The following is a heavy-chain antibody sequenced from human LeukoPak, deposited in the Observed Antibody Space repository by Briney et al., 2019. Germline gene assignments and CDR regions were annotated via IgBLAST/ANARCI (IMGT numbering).Heavy chain of an antibody. Sequence: PSETLSLTCTVSGGSIDSHYWSWIRQPPGKGLEWIGYIYYTGTGSTNYNSSLKSRVTISLDTSKSQFSLKLSSVTAADTAVYYCATLTTVVTPLYFDSWGQGTLVTVSS. CDR1: GGSIDSHY. CDR3: ATLTTVVTPLYFDS. J-gene: IGHJ4*02. CDR2: IYYTGTGST. V-gene: IGHV4-59*08. D-gene: IGHD4-23*01.